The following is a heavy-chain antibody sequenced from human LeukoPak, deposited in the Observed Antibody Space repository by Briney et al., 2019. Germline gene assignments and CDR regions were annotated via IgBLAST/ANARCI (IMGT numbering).Heavy chain of an antibody. Sequence: PGGSLRLSCTASGFTFNDAYLSWVRQAPGKGLEWVGRIKSKSNDGTTDYGAPVKGRFTISRDDSKNTLYLQMNSLKIEDTAICYCTTDGGYDSRWYNWWGQGTLVTVSS. CDR3: TTDGGYDSRWYNW. V-gene: IGHV3-15*01. CDR1: GFTFNDAY. CDR2: IKSKSNDGTT. J-gene: IGHJ4*02. D-gene: IGHD1-20*01.